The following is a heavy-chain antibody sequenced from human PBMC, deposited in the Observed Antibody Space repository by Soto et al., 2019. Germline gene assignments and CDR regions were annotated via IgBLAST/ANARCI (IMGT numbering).Heavy chain of an antibody. J-gene: IGHJ6*02. V-gene: IGHV3-30-3*01. CDR3: ARVYYGDYVDYYYGMDV. D-gene: IGHD4-17*01. CDR1: GFTFSSYA. CDR2: ISYDGSNK. Sequence: LRLSCAASGFTFSSYAMHWVRQAPGKGLEWVAVISYDGSNKYYADSVKGRFTISRDNSKNTLYLQMNSLRAEDTAVYYCARVYYGDYVDYYYGMDVWGQGTTVTVSS.